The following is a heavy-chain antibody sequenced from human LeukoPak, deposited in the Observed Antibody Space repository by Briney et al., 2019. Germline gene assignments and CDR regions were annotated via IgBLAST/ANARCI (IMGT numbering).Heavy chain of an antibody. V-gene: IGHV1-2*06. CDR3: ASSGGYSYGYHS. CDR1: GYTFTGYY. J-gene: IGHJ5*02. Sequence: ASVKVSCKASGYTFTGYYMHWVRHAPGQGLEWMGRINPNSGGTDYAQKFQGRVTMTRDTSISTAYMELSRLRSDDTAVYYCASSGGYSYGYHSWGQGTLVTVSS. CDR2: INPNSGGT. D-gene: IGHD5-18*01.